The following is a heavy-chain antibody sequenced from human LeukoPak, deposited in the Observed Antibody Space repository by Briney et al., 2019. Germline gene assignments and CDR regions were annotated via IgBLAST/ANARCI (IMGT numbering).Heavy chain of an antibody. CDR1: GYTFSSHG. CDR2: IKGAGTNT. Sequence: PGGSLRLSCAASGYTFSSHGLTWVRQAPGKGLEWVSTIKGAGTNTYYAETVKGRFPISRDNSKNTLYLQMHSLRAEDTAIYYCAKVSVCYGCYLDYWGQGTLVTVS. V-gene: IGHV3-23*01. D-gene: IGHD3-16*01. CDR3: AKVSVCYGCYLDY. J-gene: IGHJ4*02.